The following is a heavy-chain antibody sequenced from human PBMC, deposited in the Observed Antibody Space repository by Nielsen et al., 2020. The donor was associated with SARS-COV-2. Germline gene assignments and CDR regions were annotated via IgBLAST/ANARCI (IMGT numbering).Heavy chain of an antibody. V-gene: IGHV3-30*18. CDR3: AKSNVVRGIIGYYFEY. CDR2: ISFDGSNT. D-gene: IGHD3-10*01. J-gene: IGHJ4*02. Sequence: GESLKISCAASGFTFSSFGMYWVRQAPGKGLEWVAVISFDGSNTYYADSVKGRFTISRDNFKNTLYLQMNSLRTEETAVYYCAKSNVVRGIIGYYFEYWGRGTAVNVSS. CDR1: GFTFSSFG.